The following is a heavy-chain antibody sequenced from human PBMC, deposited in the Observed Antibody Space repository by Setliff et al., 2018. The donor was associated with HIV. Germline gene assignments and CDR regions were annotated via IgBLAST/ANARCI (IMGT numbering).Heavy chain of an antibody. CDR1: GYSFTAYQ. Sequence: ASVKVSCKTFGYSFTAYQMHWLRQAPGQGLEWMGRINRDNGGIDYAQKFQGRVTVTRDTSINTAYMELNNLRPEDTATYYCVRDPIEGSPDYFDYWGQGALVTVSS. D-gene: IGHD1-26*01. CDR2: INRDNGGI. CDR3: VRDPIEGSPDYFDY. J-gene: IGHJ4*02. V-gene: IGHV1-2*06.